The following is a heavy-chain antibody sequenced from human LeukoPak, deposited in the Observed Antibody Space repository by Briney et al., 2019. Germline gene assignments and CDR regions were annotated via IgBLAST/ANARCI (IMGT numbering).Heavy chain of an antibody. CDR1: GGFISSSSYS. V-gene: IGHV4-39*01. CDR3: ARWFGEFDAFDI. D-gene: IGHD3-10*01. Sequence: SETLSLTCTVSGGFISSSSYSWGWIRQPPGKGLEWIGSIYYGGSTYYNPSLESRVTISVDSSKNQLSLKLKSVTAADPAMYYCARWFGEFDAFDIWGQGTMVTVSS. CDR2: IYYGGST. J-gene: IGHJ3*02.